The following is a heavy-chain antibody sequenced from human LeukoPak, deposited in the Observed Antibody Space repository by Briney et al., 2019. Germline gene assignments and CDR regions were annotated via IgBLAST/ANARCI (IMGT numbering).Heavy chain of an antibody. CDR2: ISWNSFTI. V-gene: IGHV3-9*01. J-gene: IGHJ4*02. CDR3: AKRADPDRYFDY. CDR1: GFTFDDYA. Sequence: GGSLRLSCAASGFTFDDYAMHWVRQAPGKGLEWVSGISWNSFTIGYADSVKGRFTISRDNAKNSLYLQMNSLRVEDTALYYCAKRADPDRYFDYWGQGTLVTVSS.